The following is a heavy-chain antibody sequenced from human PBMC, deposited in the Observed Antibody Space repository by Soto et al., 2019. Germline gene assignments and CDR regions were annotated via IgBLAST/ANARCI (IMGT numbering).Heavy chain of an antibody. V-gene: IGHV1-18*01. Sequence: QVQLVQSGAEVKKPGASVKVSCKASGYTFTSYGISWVRQAPGQGLEWMGWISAYNGNTNYAQKLQGRVTMTTDTSTSTAYMELRSLRSDDTAVYYCASMGRITMVRGKDDAFDIWGQGTMVTVSS. D-gene: IGHD3-10*01. CDR2: ISAYNGNT. J-gene: IGHJ3*02. CDR3: ASMGRITMVRGKDDAFDI. CDR1: GYTFTSYG.